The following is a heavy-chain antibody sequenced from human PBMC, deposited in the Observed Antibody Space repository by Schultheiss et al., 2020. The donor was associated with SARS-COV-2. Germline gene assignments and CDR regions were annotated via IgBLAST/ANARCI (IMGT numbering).Heavy chain of an antibody. Sequence: GGSLRLSCAASGFTFSSYSMNWVRQAPGKGLEWVSYSSSSSSTIYYADSVKGRFTISRDNAKNSLYLQMNSLRDEDTAVYYCARVGRGYCSSTSCYLQNWGQGTLVTVSS. J-gene: IGHJ4*02. CDR3: ARVGRGYCSSTSCYLQN. CDR1: GFTFSSYS. V-gene: IGHV3-48*02. CDR2: SSSSSSTI. D-gene: IGHD2-2*01.